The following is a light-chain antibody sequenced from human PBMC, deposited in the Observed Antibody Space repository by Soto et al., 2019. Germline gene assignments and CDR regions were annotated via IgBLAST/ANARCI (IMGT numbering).Light chain of an antibody. CDR3: QQYGSSPYT. J-gene: IGKJ2*01. Sequence: EIVLTQSPDTLSLSPGESATLSCRASQSVSSSYLAWYQQKPGQAPRLLIYGASSRATGIPDRFSGGGSGTDFTLTISRLEPEDFAVYYCQQYGSSPYTFGQGTKLEIK. CDR1: QSVSSSY. CDR2: GAS. V-gene: IGKV3-20*01.